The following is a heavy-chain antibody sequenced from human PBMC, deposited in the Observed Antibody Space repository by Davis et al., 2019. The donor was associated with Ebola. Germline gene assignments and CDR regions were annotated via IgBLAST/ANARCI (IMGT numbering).Heavy chain of an antibody. CDR3: ARNTANGLYMDV. CDR1: GGTFSSYA. CDR2: IIPIFGTA. D-gene: IGHD5-18*01. J-gene: IGHJ6*03. V-gene: IGHV1-69*13. Sequence: SVKVSCKASGGTFSSYAISWVRQAPGQGLEWMGGIIPIFGTANYAQKFQGRVTITADESTSTAYMELSSLRSEDTAVYYCARNTANGLYMDVWGKGTTVTVSS.